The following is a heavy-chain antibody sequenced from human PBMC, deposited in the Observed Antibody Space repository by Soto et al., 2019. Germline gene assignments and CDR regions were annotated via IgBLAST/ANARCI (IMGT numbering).Heavy chain of an antibody. CDR2: ISGSGGST. CDR3: SYHPPRCKRFGLSWFDP. V-gene: IGHV3-23*01. Sequence: GGSLRLSCAASGFTFSSYAMSWVRQAPGKGLEWVSAISGSGGSTYYADSVKGRFTISRDNSKNTLYLQMNSLRAEDTAVYYCSYHPPRCKRFGLSWFDPWGQGTLVTVSS. J-gene: IGHJ5*02. CDR1: GFTFSSYA. D-gene: IGHD3-10*01.